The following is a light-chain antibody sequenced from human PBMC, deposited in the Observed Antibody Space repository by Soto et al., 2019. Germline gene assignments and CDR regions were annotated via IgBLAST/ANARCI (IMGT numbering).Light chain of an antibody. V-gene: IGKV1-5*01. CDR1: QSISSW. CDR3: QQYNSYPFT. J-gene: IGKJ3*01. CDR2: DAS. Sequence: DIQMTQSPSTLSASVGDRVTITCRASQSISSWLAWYQQKPGKAPNLLIYDASSLESRVPSRFSGSGSGTEFTLTISSLQPDDFATYYCQQYNSYPFTFGPGTKVDIK.